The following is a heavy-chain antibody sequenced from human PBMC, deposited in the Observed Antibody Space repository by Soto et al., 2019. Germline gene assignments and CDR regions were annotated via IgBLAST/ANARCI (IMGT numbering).Heavy chain of an antibody. Sequence: QVQLVQSGAEVKKPGASVKVSCKASGYTFTGYYMHWVRQAPGQGLEWMGWINPNSGGTNYAQKFQGRVTMTRDTSISTAYMELRRLRSDDTAVYYCARSGSNWNYDWGGYNWFDPWGQGTLVTVSS. V-gene: IGHV1-2*02. D-gene: IGHD1-7*01. CDR1: GYTFTGYY. CDR2: INPNSGGT. J-gene: IGHJ5*02. CDR3: ARSGSNWNYDWGGYNWFDP.